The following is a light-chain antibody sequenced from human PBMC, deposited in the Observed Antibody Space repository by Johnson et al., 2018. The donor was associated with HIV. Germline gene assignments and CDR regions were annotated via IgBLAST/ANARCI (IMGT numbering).Light chain of an antibody. V-gene: IGLV1-51*02. CDR2: ENN. Sequence: QSVLTQPPSVSAAPGQKVTISCSGSSSNIRNNYVSWYQQLPGTAPKLLIYENNKRPSGIPDRFSGSKSCTSATLGITGLQTGDEADYYCGTWATSIGGGVFGTGTKVTVL. J-gene: IGLJ1*01. CDR3: GTWATSIGGGV. CDR1: SSNIRNNY.